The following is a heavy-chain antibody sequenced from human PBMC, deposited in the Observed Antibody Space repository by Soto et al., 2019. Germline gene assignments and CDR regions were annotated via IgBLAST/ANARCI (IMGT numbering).Heavy chain of an antibody. D-gene: IGHD3-16*01. J-gene: IGHJ4*02. CDR2: IYSGGST. Sequence: EVQLVESVGGLSRPGGPWGPSCAASGFPASPKYRSGVRKAPGKGLEWVSVIYSGGSTFYADSVRGRFTISRDNSKNTVNLQMNSLRAEDTAVYYCARDPWAADYWGQGTLVTVSS. CDR3: ARDPWAADY. V-gene: IGHV3-66*01. CDR1: GFPASPKY.